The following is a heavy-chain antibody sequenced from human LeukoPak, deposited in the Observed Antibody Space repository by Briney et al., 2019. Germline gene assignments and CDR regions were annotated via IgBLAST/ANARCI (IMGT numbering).Heavy chain of an antibody. V-gene: IGHV4-39*07. CDR3: ARVPSSGGNSPYFDY. CDR1: GGSISSSSYY. D-gene: IGHD4-23*01. J-gene: IGHJ4*02. Sequence: SETLSLTCTVSGGSISSSSYYWGWIRQPPGKGLEWIGSIYYSGSTYYNPSLKSRVTISVDTSKNQFSLKLSSVTAADTAVYYCARVPSSGGNSPYFDYWGQGTLVTVSS. CDR2: IYYSGST.